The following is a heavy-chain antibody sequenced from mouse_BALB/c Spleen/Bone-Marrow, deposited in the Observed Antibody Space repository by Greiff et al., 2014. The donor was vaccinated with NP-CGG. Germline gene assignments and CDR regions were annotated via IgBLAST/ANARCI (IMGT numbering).Heavy chain of an antibody. J-gene: IGHJ3*01. Sequence: VHVKQSGTVLARPGASLRMSCKASGYTFTNYWINWIKQRPGQGLEWIGAIYPGNNDAKYTQKFKAKAKLTAVTSTSTADMELSSLTNEDSAVYYCARNWGWVFAYWGQGTLVTVSA. CDR3: ARNWGWVFAY. D-gene: IGHD4-1*01. CDR1: GYTFTNYW. V-gene: IGHV1-5*01. CDR2: IYPGNNDA.